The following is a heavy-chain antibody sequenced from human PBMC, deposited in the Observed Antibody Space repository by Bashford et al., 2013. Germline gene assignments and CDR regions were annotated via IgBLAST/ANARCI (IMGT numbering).Heavy chain of an antibody. Sequence: SETLSLTCTVSGGSIGSGNYYWNWIRQPAGKGLEWLGRIYTGGNTNYNPSLKSRVSMSLDTSKNQFSLRLTSVTAADTAVYYCVREDNYNWCDYWGQGTPVTVSS. V-gene: IGHV4-61*02. J-gene: IGHJ4*02. CDR2: IYTGGNT. D-gene: IGHD5-24*01. CDR3: VREDNYNWCDY. CDR1: GGSIGSGNYY.